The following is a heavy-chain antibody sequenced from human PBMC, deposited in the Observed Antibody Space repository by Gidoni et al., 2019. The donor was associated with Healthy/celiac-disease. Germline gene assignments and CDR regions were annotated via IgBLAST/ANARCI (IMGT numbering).Heavy chain of an antibody. Sequence: EVQLVESGGGLVQPGGSLRLSCAASGFTFSSYWMSLVRQAPGKGLEWVANIKQDGSEKYYVDSVKGRFTISRDNAKNSLYLQMNSLRAEDTAVYYCASCYDSSGYYLDYWGQGTLVTVSS. V-gene: IGHV3-7*03. CDR2: IKQDGSEK. J-gene: IGHJ4*02. CDR3: ASCYDSSGYYLDY. D-gene: IGHD3-22*01. CDR1: GFTFSSYW.